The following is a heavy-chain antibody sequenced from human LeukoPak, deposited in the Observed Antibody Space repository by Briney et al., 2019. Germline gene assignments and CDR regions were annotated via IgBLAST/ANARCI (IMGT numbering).Heavy chain of an antibody. CDR2: ISSSSSYI. D-gene: IGHD3-3*01. J-gene: IGHJ6*02. CDR1: GFTFSSYS. Sequence: KPGGSLRLSCAASGFTFSSYSMNWVRQAPGKGMEWVSSISSSSSYIYYADSVKGRFTISKDNAKNSLYLQMNSLRAEDTAVYYCARGRSDLNGVVDFYYYYGMDVWGQGTTVTVSS. V-gene: IGHV3-21*01. CDR3: ARGRSDLNGVVDFYYYYGMDV.